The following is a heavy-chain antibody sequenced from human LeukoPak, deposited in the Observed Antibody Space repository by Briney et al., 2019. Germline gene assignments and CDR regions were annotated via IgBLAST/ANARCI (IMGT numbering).Heavy chain of an antibody. Sequence: ASVKVSCKASGYTFNTYDINWVRQVPGQGLEWMGWMNPNSRNTGYAQKFQGRVTITRNISISTAYMELSSLRSEDTAVYYCARDMPHNCFDPWGQGTLVTVSP. CDR1: GYTFNTYD. V-gene: IGHV1-8*03. J-gene: IGHJ5*02. D-gene: IGHD2-2*01. CDR3: ARDMPHNCFDP. CDR2: MNPNSRNT.